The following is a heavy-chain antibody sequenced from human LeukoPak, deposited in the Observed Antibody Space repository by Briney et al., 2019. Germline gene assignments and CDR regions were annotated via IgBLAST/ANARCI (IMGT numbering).Heavy chain of an antibody. Sequence: SETLPLTCAVYGGSFSGYYWSWIRQPPGKGLEWIGEINHSGSTNYNPSLKSRVTISVDTSKNQFSLKLSSVTAADTAVYYCARGESYYDSSGLNYWGQGTLVTVSS. CDR1: GGSFSGYY. D-gene: IGHD3-22*01. CDR2: INHSGST. J-gene: IGHJ4*02. V-gene: IGHV4-34*01. CDR3: ARGESYYDSSGLNY.